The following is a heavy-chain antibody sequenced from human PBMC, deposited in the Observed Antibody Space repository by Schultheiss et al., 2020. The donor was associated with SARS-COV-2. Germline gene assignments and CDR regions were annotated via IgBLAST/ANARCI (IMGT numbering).Heavy chain of an antibody. D-gene: IGHD2-15*01. CDR3: ASVDCSGGSCYSYYYGMDV. V-gene: IGHV3-9*01. CDR2: ISWNRGSI. CDR1: GFTFDDYA. Sequence: GGSLRLSCAASGFTFDDYAMHWVRQAPGKGLEWVSGISWNRGSIGYADSVKSRFTISRDNAKNSLYLQMNSLRAEDTAVYYCASVDCSGGSCYSYYYGMDVWGQGTTVTVSS. J-gene: IGHJ6*02.